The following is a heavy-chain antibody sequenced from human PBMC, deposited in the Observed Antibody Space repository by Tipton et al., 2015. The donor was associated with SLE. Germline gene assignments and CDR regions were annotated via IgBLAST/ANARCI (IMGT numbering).Heavy chain of an antibody. Sequence: VQLVQSGAEVKKPGESLKISCKGSGYSFTTYWIGRVRQMPGKGLEWMGIVYPDASDTRYSPSFQGQVTVSVDRSINTAYLQWSSLKASDTAIYYCARAPGETWFETWGQGTLVTVSS. V-gene: IGHV5-51*03. D-gene: IGHD7-27*01. CDR3: ARAPGETWFET. CDR1: GYSFTTYW. J-gene: IGHJ5*02. CDR2: VYPDASDT.